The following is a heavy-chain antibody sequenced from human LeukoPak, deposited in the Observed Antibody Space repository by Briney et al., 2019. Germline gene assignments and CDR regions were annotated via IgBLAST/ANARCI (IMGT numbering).Heavy chain of an antibody. V-gene: IGHV4-39*01. CDR3: AKHVPDTRPYLYYGIDV. CDR1: CRSISSSGYD. Sequence: SETLSLTCTASCRSISSSGYDWGGIRQPPGKGLEWIGSIYYSGSTYYNPSLKSRVTISVDTSKNQFSLKLSSVTAADTAVYYGAKHVPDTRPYLYYGIDVWGQGTTVTVSS. J-gene: IGHJ6*02. D-gene: IGHD5-18*01. CDR2: IYYSGST.